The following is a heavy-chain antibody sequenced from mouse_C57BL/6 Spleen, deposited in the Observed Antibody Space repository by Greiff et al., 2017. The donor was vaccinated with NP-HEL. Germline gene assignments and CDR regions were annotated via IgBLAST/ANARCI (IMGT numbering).Heavy chain of an antibody. J-gene: IGHJ4*01. D-gene: IGHD3-2*02. Sequence: VKLQQPGAELVMPGASVKLSCKASGYTFTSYWMHWVKQRPGQGLEWIGEIDPSDSYTNYNQKFKGKSTLTVDKSSSTAYMQLSSLTSEDSAVYDCARRGSSGFYAMDYWGQGTSVTVSS. CDR1: GYTFTSYW. V-gene: IGHV1-69*01. CDR2: IDPSDSYT. CDR3: ARRGSSGFYAMDY.